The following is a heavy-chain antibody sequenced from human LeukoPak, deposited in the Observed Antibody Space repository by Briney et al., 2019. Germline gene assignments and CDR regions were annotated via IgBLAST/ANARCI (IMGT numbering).Heavy chain of an antibody. CDR1: GGSISSYY. CDR2: IYYSGST. V-gene: IGHV4-59*01. CDR3: ARDLVRGVRGWFDP. Sequence: SETLSLTCTVSGGSISSYYWNWIRQPPGKGLEWIGYIYYSGSTNYNPSLKSRVTTSVDTSKNQFSLKLSSVTAADTAVYYCARDLVRGVRGWFDPWGQGTLVTVSS. D-gene: IGHD3-10*01. J-gene: IGHJ5*02.